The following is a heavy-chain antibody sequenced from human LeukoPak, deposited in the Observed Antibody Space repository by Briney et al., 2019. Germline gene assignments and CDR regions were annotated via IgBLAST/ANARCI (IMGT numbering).Heavy chain of an antibody. Sequence: PSETLSLTCAVYGGSFSGYYWSWIRQPPGKGLEWIGEINHSGSTNYNPSLKSRVTISVDTSKNQFSLKLSSVTAADTAVYYCAVGREYCSSTSCYEEVDYWGQGILVTVSS. J-gene: IGHJ4*02. D-gene: IGHD2-2*01. CDR3: AVGREYCSSTSCYEEVDY. V-gene: IGHV4-34*01. CDR2: INHSGST. CDR1: GGSFSGYY.